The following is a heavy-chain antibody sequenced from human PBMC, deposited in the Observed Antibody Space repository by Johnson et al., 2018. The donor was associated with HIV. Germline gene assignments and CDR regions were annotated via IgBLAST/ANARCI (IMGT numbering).Heavy chain of an antibody. J-gene: IGHJ3*02. CDR3: ARDGAIPPGQYCSGGSCHGGDAFDI. CDR2: IKQDGSEK. V-gene: IGHV3-7*01. D-gene: IGHD2-15*01. CDR1: GFIFSSYW. Sequence: VLLVESGGGLVQPGGSLRLSCAASGFIFSSYWMSWVRQAPGRGLEWVANIKQDGSEKYYVDSVKGRFSISRDNAKNSLFLQMNSLRAEDTAVYYCARDGAIPPGQYCSGGSCHGGDAFDIWGQGTMGTVSS.